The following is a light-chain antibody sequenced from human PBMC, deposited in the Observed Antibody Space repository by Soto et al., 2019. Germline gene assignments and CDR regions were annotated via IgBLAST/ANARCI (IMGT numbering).Light chain of an antibody. CDR2: GAS. Sequence: IVLAPVPAPLSSSPWEGAPLSLSASRSVITYLGWYQQKPGQAPRRLIYGASSRATGIPDRFSGSGSGTEFTLTISSLQPEDIATYYCQQDDNRLITFGQGTRLEIK. V-gene: IGKV3D-15*01. CDR1: RSVITY. CDR3: QQDDNRLIT. J-gene: IGKJ5*01.